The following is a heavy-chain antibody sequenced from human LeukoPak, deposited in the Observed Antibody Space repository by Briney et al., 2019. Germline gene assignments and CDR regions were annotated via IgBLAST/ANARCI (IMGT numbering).Heavy chain of an antibody. CDR3: ARDKDSSSWYAAEYFQH. CDR1: GYTFTSYD. V-gene: IGHV1-8*01. J-gene: IGHJ1*01. CDR2: MNPNSGNT. Sequence: GASVKVSCKASGYTFTSYDINWVRQATGQGLEWMGWMNPNSGNTGYAQKFQGRVTMTRNTSISTAYMELSSLRSEDTAVYYCARDKDSSSWYAAEYFQHWGQGTLVTVSS. D-gene: IGHD6-13*01.